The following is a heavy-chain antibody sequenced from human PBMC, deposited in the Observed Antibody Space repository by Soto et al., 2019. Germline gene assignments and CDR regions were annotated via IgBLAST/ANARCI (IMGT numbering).Heavy chain of an antibody. CDR1: GFTFSSYD. J-gene: IGHJ4*02. V-gene: IGHV3-13*04. CDR2: IGTAGDT. Sequence: GGSLRLSCSASGFTFSSYDIHWVRQGPGKGLEWVSAIGTAGDTNYAGSVKGRFTISRENAKNSLYLQMNSLRAGDTAIYFCARAIGPTLFDYWGQGTLVTVPQ. CDR3: ARAIGPTLFDY. D-gene: IGHD3-22*01.